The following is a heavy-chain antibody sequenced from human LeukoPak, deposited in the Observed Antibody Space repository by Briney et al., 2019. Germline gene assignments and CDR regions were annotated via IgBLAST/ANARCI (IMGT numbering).Heavy chain of an antibody. V-gene: IGHV1-2*02. J-gene: IGHJ4*02. CDR2: INPNSGVT. CDR1: GYTFSGYY. Sequence: ASVKVSCKASGYTFSGYYIHWVRQGPGQGLEWMGWINPNSGVTGYAQKFQGRVTMTRDTSISTAYMELSRLSSDDTAVYYCARDYQTEAPDYWGQGTLVTVSS. CDR3: ARDYQTEAPDY.